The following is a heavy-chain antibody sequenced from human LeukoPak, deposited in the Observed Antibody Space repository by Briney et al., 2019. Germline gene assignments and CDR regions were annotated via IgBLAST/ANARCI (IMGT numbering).Heavy chain of an antibody. J-gene: IGHJ4*02. D-gene: IGHD6-13*01. CDR3: ARSSVVAAAGPYYFDY. Sequence: GASVKVSCKASGYTFTSYYMHWVRQAPGQGLEWMGLINPTGGSTGYAQKFQGRVTMTRDMSTSTAYMELSSLRSEDTAVYYCARSSVVAAAGPYYFDYWGQGTLVTVSS. CDR1: GYTFTSYY. CDR2: INPTGGST. V-gene: IGHV1-46*01.